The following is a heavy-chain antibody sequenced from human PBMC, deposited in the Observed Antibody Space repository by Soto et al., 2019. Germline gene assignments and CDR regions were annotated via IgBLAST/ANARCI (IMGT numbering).Heavy chain of an antibody. D-gene: IGHD3-22*01. CDR1: GGSISSGGYS. Sequence: SETLSLNCTVSGGSISSGGYSWSWIRQHPGKGLEWIGYIYYSGSTYYNPSVKSRVTISVDTSKNQFSLKLSSVTAADTAVYYCARAYDSRGYYYLFDYWGQGTVVTVSS. CDR3: ARAYDSRGYYYLFDY. V-gene: IGHV4-31*03. CDR2: IYYSGST. J-gene: IGHJ4*02.